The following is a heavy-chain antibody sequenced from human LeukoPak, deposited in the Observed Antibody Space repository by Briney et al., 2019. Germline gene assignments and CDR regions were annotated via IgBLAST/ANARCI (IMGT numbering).Heavy chain of an antibody. CDR3: ARDPLHEDGYNVEVDAFDI. CDR1: GYTFTSYY. Sequence: GASVKVSCKASGYTFTSYYMHWVRQAPGQGLEWMGIINPSGGSTSYAQKFQGRVTMTRDTSTSTVYMELSSLRYEDTAVYYCARDPLHEDGYNVEVDAFDIWGQGTMVTVSS. V-gene: IGHV1-46*01. CDR2: INPSGGST. D-gene: IGHD5-24*01. J-gene: IGHJ3*02.